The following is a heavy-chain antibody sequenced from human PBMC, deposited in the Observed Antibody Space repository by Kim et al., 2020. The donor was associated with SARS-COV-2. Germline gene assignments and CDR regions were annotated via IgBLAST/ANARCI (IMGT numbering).Heavy chain of an antibody. J-gene: IGHJ4*02. V-gene: IGHV3-33*05. CDR1: GFTFSNYG. CDR3: ARDVSGYDY. CDR2: ISYDGSNK. Sequence: GGSLRLSCAASGFTFSNYGMHWVRQAPGKGLEWVALISYDGSNKYYADSVKGRFTIPRDNSKNTLYLQMNSLRAEDTALYYCARDVSGYDYWGQGTLVTVSS. D-gene: IGHD5-12*01.